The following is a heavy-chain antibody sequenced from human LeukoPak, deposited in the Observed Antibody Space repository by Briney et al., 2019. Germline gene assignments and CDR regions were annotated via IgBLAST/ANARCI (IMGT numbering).Heavy chain of an antibody. V-gene: IGHV3-48*03. CDR3: AREGSYFFDY. D-gene: IGHD3-10*01. CDR1: GFTFTSYA. Sequence: PGGSLKLSCAASGFTFTSYAMSWVRQAPGKGLEWVSYISSSGDTIFYADSVKGRFTISRDNAKDSLFLQMNTLRAEDTAVYYCAREGSYFFDYWGQGTLVTVSS. CDR2: ISSSGDTI. J-gene: IGHJ4*02.